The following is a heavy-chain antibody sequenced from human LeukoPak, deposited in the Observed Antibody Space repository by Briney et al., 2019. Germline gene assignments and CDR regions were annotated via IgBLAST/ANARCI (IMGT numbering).Heavy chain of an antibody. V-gene: IGHV4-39*01. Sequence: SETLSLACTVSGGSISSSSYYWGWIRQPPGKGLEWIGSIYYSGSTYYNPSLKSRVTISVDTSKNQFSLKLSSVTAADTAADYCARLNSGSLHFDYWGQGTLVTDSS. CDR1: GGSISSSSYY. D-gene: IGHD1-26*01. J-gene: IGHJ4*02. CDR3: ARLNSGSLHFDY. CDR2: IYYSGST.